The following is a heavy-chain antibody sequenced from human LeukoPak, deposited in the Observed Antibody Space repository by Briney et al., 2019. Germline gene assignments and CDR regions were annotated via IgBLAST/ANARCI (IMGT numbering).Heavy chain of an antibody. CDR2: ISGDTGDP. CDR1: GLTFRYYM. V-gene: IGHV3-23*01. Sequence: PGGSLRLSCVVSGLTFRYYMMRWVRQAPGKGLEWVSSISGDTGDPYYAHSVKGRFTISRDTSRNTLFLQMNGLRAEDTAVYYCAKGMVLGATSSHYGMDVWGQGTTVTVSS. CDR3: AKGMVLGATSSHYGMDV. J-gene: IGHJ6*02. D-gene: IGHD4/OR15-4a*01.